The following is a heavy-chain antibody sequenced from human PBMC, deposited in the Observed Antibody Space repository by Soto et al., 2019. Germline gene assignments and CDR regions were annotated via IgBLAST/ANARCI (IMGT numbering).Heavy chain of an antibody. Sequence: GASVKVSCKVSGYTLTELSMHWVRQAPGKELEWMGGFDPEDGETIYAQKFQGRVTMTEDTSTDTAYMELSSLRSEDTAVYYCATGGSSGWVARGDYYYGMDVWGQGTTVTVSS. CDR1: GYTLTELS. V-gene: IGHV1-24*01. J-gene: IGHJ6*02. CDR3: ATGGSSGWVARGDYYYGMDV. CDR2: FDPEDGET. D-gene: IGHD6-19*01.